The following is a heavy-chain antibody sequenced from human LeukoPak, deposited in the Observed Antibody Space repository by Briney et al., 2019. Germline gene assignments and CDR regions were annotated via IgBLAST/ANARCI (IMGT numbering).Heavy chain of an antibody. CDR3: AKNGDRGAYCSGGSCYPYYYYNMDV. D-gene: IGHD2-15*01. V-gene: IGHV3-23*01. J-gene: IGHJ6*03. CDR1: GFTFSSYA. CDR2: ISSTGGTA. Sequence: GGSLRLSCAASGFTFSSYAMSWVRQAPGKGLEWVSAISSTGGTAYYADSVKGRFTISRDNSKNTLYLQMNSLRAEDTAIYYCAKNGDRGAYCSGGSCYPYYYYNMDVWGKGTAVTISS.